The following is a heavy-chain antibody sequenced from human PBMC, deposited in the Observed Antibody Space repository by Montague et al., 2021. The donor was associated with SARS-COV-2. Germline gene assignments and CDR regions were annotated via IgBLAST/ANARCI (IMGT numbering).Heavy chain of an antibody. CDR3: ARGSRQWLVRPPHYYYFDY. CDR1: GGSFSGYY. CDR2: INHSGST. Sequence: SETLSLTCAVYGGSFSGYYWSWIRQPPGPGLEWIGEINHSGSTNYNPSLKSRVTISVDTSKNQFSLKLSSVTAADTAVYYCARGSRQWLVRPPHYYYFDYWGQGTLVTVSS. D-gene: IGHD6-19*01. V-gene: IGHV4-34*01. J-gene: IGHJ4*02.